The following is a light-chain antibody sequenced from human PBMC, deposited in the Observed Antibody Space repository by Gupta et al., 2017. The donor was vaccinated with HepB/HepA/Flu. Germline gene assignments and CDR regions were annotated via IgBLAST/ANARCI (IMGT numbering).Light chain of an antibody. Sequence: DIQMTQSPSTLSASVGDRVTITCRASQSISDCLAWYQQKPGKAPNLLIYRASTLESGVPSRFSGSGSGTEFTLTISSLQPDDFATYYCQEVSSSSWTFGQGTKVEIK. V-gene: IGKV1-5*03. J-gene: IGKJ1*01. CDR3: QEVSSSSWT. CDR1: QSISDC. CDR2: RAS.